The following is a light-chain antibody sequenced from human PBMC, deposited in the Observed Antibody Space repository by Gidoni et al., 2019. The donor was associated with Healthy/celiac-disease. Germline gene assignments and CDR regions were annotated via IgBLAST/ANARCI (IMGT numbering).Light chain of an antibody. Sequence: DIQVTQSPSSLSASVGDRVTITCRASQSISSYLNWYQQKPGKAPKLLIYAASSLQSGVPSRFSGSGSGTDFTLTISSLQPEDFATYYCQQSYSTPPIPFXQXTRLXIK. CDR3: QQSYSTPPIP. V-gene: IGKV1-39*01. CDR2: AAS. CDR1: QSISSY. J-gene: IGKJ5*01.